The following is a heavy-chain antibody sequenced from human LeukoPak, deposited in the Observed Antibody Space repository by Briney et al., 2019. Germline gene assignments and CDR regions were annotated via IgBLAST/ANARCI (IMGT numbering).Heavy chain of an antibody. V-gene: IGHV4-31*03. CDR3: ARDWEDCSGGSCRYYFDY. Sequence: SETLSLTCTVSGGSISSGGYYWSWIRQHPGKGLEWIGYIYYSGSTYYNPSLKSRVTISVDTSKNQFSLKLSSVTAADTAVYYCARDWEDCSGGSCRYYFDYWGQGTLVTVSS. J-gene: IGHJ4*02. CDR2: IYYSGST. CDR1: GGSISSGGYY. D-gene: IGHD2-15*01.